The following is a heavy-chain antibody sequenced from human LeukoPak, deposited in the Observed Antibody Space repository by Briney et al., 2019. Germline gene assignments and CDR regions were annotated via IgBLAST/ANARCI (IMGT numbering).Heavy chain of an antibody. CDR1: GGTFSSYA. V-gene: IGHV1-69*05. CDR2: IIPIFGTA. J-gene: IGHJ4*02. CDR3: ARDPLDCSGGSCSDY. D-gene: IGHD2-15*01. Sequence: SVKVSCKASGGTFSSYAISWVRPAPGQGLEWMGRIIPIFGTANYAQKFQGRVTITTDESTSTAYMELSSLRSEDTAVYYCARDPLDCSGGSCSDYWGQGTLVTVSS.